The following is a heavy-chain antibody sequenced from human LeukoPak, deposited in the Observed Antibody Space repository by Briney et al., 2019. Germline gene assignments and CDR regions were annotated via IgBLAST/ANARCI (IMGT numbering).Heavy chain of an antibody. CDR1: GGSFSGYY. V-gene: IGHV4-34*01. Sequence: SETLSLTCAVYGGSFSGYYWSWIRQPPGKGLEWIGEINHSGSTNYNPSLKSRVTISVDTSKNQFSLKLSSVTAADTAVYYCARTRTRSGSSPPSRGGYFDLWGRGTLVTVSS. D-gene: IGHD1-26*01. CDR2: INHSGST. CDR3: ARTRTRSGSSPPSRGGYFDL. J-gene: IGHJ2*01.